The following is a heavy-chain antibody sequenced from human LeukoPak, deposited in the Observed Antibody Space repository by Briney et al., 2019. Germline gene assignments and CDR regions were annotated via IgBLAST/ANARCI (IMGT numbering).Heavy chain of an antibody. CDR2: MNPNSGNA. D-gene: IGHD1-26*01. J-gene: IGHJ4*02. CDR3: ARGYGSVVGADLLDY. V-gene: IGHV1-8*01. CDR1: GYTFTSYD. Sequence: GASVKVSCKASGYTFTSYDIDWVRQATGQGLEWMGWMNPNSGNAGYAQKFQGRVTMTRDTSINTAYMELSSLTSEDTAMYYCARGYGSVVGADLLDYWGRGTPVTVSS.